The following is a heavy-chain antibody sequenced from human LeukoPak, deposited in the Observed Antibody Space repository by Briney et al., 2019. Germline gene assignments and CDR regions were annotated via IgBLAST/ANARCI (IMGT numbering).Heavy chain of an antibody. CDR2: IYRGGNT. CDR1: GFTVSSNY. CDR3: ATAYNSGWSFDY. V-gene: IGHV3-53*01. Sequence: GGSLRLSCAASGFTVSSNYMSWVRQAPGKGLEWVSVIYRGGNTYYADSVKGRFTISRDNSKNTLYLQMNSLRTEDTAVYYCATAYNSGWSFDYWGQGTLVTVSS. D-gene: IGHD6-19*01. J-gene: IGHJ4*02.